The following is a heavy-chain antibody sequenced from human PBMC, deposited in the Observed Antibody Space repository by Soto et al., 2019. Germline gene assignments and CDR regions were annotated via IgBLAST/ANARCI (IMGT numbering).Heavy chain of an antibody. CDR3: TRGLDRAKSGF. Sequence: QVQVQESAPGLVEPSKTRSLNSISPVASSGRGFSSWGWFRPHPGKALGWIASIYYTGPTSYNPSLKSRLTISVDTSKSHFSLELISVTAADTAVYYCTRGLDRAKSGFWGHGTLVTVSS. V-gene: IGHV4-31*03. CDR1: VASSGRGFSS. D-gene: IGHD5-18*01. CDR2: IYYTGPT. J-gene: IGHJ4*01.